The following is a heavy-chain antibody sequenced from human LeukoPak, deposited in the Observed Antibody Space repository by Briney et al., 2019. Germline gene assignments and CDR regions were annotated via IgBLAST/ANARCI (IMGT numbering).Heavy chain of an antibody. CDR3: ARTLAGIVGATKTGWFDP. Sequence: SETLSLTCAVYGGSFSGYYWSWIRQPPGKGLEWIGEINHSGSTNYNPSLKSRVTISVDTSKNQFSLKLSSVTAADTAVYYCARTLAGIVGATKTGWFDPWGQGTLVTVSS. CDR2: INHSGST. J-gene: IGHJ5*02. CDR1: GGSFSGYY. V-gene: IGHV4-34*01. D-gene: IGHD1-26*01.